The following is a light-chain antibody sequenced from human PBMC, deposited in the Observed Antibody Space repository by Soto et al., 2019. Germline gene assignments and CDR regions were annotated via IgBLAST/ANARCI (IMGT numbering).Light chain of an antibody. CDR3: HQYYSSIT. CDR1: QDVDNNF. J-gene: IGKJ4*01. V-gene: IGKV3-20*01. Sequence: VLTKSPGTLSLSPGEGATLSCRASQDVDNNFLAWYQQRPGQAPRLLIYATSRRATGIPDRFSGSGSGTHFTITVSRVGPEDIAVYFCHQYYSSITFGGGTKVEV. CDR2: ATS.